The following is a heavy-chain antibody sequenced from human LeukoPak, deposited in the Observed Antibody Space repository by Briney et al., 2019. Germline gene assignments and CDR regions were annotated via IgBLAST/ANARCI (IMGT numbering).Heavy chain of an antibody. D-gene: IGHD6-13*01. CDR1: GGSISSYY. CDR2: IYYSGST. Sequence: PSETLSLTCTVSGGSISSYYWSWIRQPPGKGLEWIGYIYYSGSTNYNPSLKSRVTISVDTSKNQSSLKLSSVTAADTAVYYCARVLTGGSSWYHYYYGMDVWGQGTTVTVSS. J-gene: IGHJ6*02. CDR3: ARVLTGGSSWYHYYYGMDV. V-gene: IGHV4-59*01.